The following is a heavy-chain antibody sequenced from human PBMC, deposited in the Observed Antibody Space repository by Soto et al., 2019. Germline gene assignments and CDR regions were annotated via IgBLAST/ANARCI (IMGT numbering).Heavy chain of an antibody. CDR1: GGSFTSYA. V-gene: IGHV1-69*01. Sequence: QVQLVQSGAEVKRPGSSVNISCKASGGSFTSYAITWVRQVPGQGLEWVGGIIPIFGTTTYAQKFYGRVTITADESASTAYMEVSSLRSEDTAMYYCARELKYSDWGYFYGMDVWGQGTTVTVSS. D-gene: IGHD3-9*01. CDR3: ARELKYSDWGYFYGMDV. CDR2: IIPIFGTT. J-gene: IGHJ6*02.